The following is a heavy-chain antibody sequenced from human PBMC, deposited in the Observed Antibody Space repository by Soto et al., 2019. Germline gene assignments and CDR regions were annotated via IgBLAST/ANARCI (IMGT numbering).Heavy chain of an antibody. CDR2: FDPEDGET. Sequence: ASVKVSCKVSGYTLTELSMHWVRQSPGKGLEWMGGFDPEDGETVYAHKFQGRLTMTEDTSTDTAYLELTSLRSEDTAVYFCAIDLRYYLDSSGLNYWGQGTQVTVSS. CDR1: GYTLTELS. CDR3: AIDLRYYLDSSGLNY. V-gene: IGHV1-24*01. D-gene: IGHD3-22*01. J-gene: IGHJ4*02.